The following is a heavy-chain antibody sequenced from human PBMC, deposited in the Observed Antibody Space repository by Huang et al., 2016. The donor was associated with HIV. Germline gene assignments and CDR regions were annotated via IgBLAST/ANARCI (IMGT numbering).Heavy chain of an antibody. J-gene: IGHJ4*02. CDR2: IYYSGSP. CDR1: GGSIRSDNYY. V-gene: IGHV4-39*01. D-gene: IGHD3-10*01. Sequence: QLQLQESGPGLVKPSETLSLHCTVSGGSIRSDNYYWGWIRQPPGKGLEGIGSIYYSGSPYYNPALKSRVTITVDTSKNQFSLNVRSVTAADTAVYYCARLPGSITMIRGVITDPYWGQGTLVTVSS. CDR3: ARLPGSITMIRGVITDPY.